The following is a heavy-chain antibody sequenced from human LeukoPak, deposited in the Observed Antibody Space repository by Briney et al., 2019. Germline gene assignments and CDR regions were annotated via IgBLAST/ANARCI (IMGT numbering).Heavy chain of an antibody. Sequence: GRSLRLSCAASGFTFSSYGMHWVRQAPGKGLEWVAVISYDGSNKYYADSVKGRFTISRGNSKDTLYLQMNSLRAEDTAVYYCAKWAAAAGKNYFDYWGQGTLVTVSS. CDR3: AKWAAAAGKNYFDY. CDR2: ISYDGSNK. J-gene: IGHJ4*02. CDR1: GFTFSSYG. D-gene: IGHD6-13*01. V-gene: IGHV3-30*18.